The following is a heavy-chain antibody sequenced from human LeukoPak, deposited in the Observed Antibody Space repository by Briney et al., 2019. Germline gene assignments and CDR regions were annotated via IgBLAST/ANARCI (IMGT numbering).Heavy chain of an antibody. D-gene: IGHD2-2*01. CDR1: GFTFSSYW. V-gene: IGHV3-74*01. J-gene: IGHJ4*02. CDR2: INTDGSST. CDR3: ASIVVVPAAMGPEYYFDY. Sequence: GGSLRLSCAASGFTFSSYWVHWVRQAPGKGLVWVSRINTDGSSTSYADSVKGRFTISRDNAKNTLYLQMNSLRAEDTAVYYCASIVVVPAAMGPEYYFDYWGQGTLVTVSS.